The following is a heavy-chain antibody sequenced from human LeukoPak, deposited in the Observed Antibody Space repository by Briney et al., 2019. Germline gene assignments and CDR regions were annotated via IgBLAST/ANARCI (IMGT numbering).Heavy chain of an antibody. J-gene: IGHJ4*02. V-gene: IGHV3-48*03. CDR3: ARCGYERNFDY. CDR2: ISSSGSTI. D-gene: IGHD5-18*01. Sequence: GGSLRLSCAASGFTFSSYEMSWVRQAPGKGLEWVSYISSSGSTIYYADSVKGRFTISRDNAKNSLYLQMNSLRAEDTAVYYCARCGYERNFDYWGQGTLVTVSS. CDR1: GFTFSSYE.